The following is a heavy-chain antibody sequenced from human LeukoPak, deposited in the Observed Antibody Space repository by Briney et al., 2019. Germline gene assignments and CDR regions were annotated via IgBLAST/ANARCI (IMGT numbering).Heavy chain of an antibody. CDR1: GYTFTSYG. CDR3: AREDFTGSGSPSNWFDP. Sequence: ASVKVSCKASGYTFTSYGISWVRQAPGQGLEWMGWISAYNGNTNYAQKLQGRVTMTTDTSTSTAYMELRSLRSDDTAVYYCAREDFTGSGSPSNWFDPWGQGTLVTVSS. CDR2: ISAYNGNT. V-gene: IGHV1-18*01. J-gene: IGHJ5*02. D-gene: IGHD3-10*01.